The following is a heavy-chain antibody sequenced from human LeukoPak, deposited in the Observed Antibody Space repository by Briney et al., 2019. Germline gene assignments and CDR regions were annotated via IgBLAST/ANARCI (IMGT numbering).Heavy chain of an antibody. CDR2: MNPNSGNT. J-gene: IGHJ5*02. D-gene: IGHD1-20*01. CDR3: TRSSSWYNWTAIS. Sequence: GASVKVSCKCSGYTFTSYDINWVRLAPGQGLEWMGWMNPNSGNTGYALKFQRRVTMTRNTSISTAYMELSSLRSEDTAVYYCTRSSSWYNWTAISWGQGTLVTVSS. CDR1: GYTFTSYD. V-gene: IGHV1-8*01.